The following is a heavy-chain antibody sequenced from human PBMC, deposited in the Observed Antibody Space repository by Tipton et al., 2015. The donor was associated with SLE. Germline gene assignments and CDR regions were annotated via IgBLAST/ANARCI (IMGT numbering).Heavy chain of an antibody. CDR3: ARGRYYDTSGYSWGYFDL. D-gene: IGHD3-22*01. CDR2: IWFDGSYK. Sequence: LRLSCAASRFTFSSYGMHWVRQAPGKGLEWVAVIWFDGSYKYYADSVKGRFTISRDNSKNTLYLQMNSLRAEDTALYYCARGRYYDTSGYSWGYFDLWGRGTLVTVSS. V-gene: IGHV3-33*01. CDR1: RFTFSSYG. J-gene: IGHJ2*01.